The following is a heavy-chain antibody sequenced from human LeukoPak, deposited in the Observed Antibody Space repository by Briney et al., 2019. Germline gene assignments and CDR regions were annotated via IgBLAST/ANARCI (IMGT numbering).Heavy chain of an antibody. D-gene: IGHD2-2*02. CDR3: ARLYTTFRAFDI. J-gene: IGHJ3*02. CDR1: GGSISSYY. CDR2: IYYSGST. Sequence: SETLSLTCTVSGGSISSYYWSWIRQPPGKGLEWIGYIYYSGSTNYNPSLKSRVTISVDTSKHQFSLKLSSVTAADTAVYYCARLYTTFRAFDIWGQGTMVTVSS. V-gene: IGHV4-59*01.